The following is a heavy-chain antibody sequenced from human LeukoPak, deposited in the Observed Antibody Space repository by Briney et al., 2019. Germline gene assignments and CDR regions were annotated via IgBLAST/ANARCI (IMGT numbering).Heavy chain of an antibody. D-gene: IGHD3-3*01. J-gene: IGHJ4*02. CDR3: ARDRGYDFWSGYSNDY. Sequence: GGSLRLSCAASGFTVSSNYMSWVRQAPGRGLEWVSVIYSGGSTYYADSVKGRFTISRDNAKNSLYLQMNSLRAEDTAVYYCARDRGYDFWSGYSNDYWGQGTLVTVSS. CDR2: IYSGGST. V-gene: IGHV3-53*01. CDR1: GFTVSSNY.